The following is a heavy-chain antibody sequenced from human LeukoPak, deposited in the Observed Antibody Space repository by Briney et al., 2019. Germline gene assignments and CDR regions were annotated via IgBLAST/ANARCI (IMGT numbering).Heavy chain of an antibody. Sequence: GGSLRLSCAASGFTFTTYWMTWVRQAPGKGLEWVASINQGGTEKYYVDSVKGRFTISRVNAKNSLYLQMNSLRAEDTAVYYCVRGGHTAGFDYWGQGTLVTVSS. CDR2: INQGGTEK. CDR1: GFTFTTYW. V-gene: IGHV3-7*01. CDR3: VRGGHTAGFDY. D-gene: IGHD5-18*01. J-gene: IGHJ4*02.